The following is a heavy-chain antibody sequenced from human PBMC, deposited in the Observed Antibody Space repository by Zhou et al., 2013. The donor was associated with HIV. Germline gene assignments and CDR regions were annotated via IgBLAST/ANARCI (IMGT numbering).Heavy chain of an antibody. D-gene: IGHD3-16*01. CDR1: GGTFSSYV. Sequence: QVQLVQSGAEVKKPGSSVKVSCKASGGTFSSYVITWVRQAPGQGFEWMGWINPNSGGTNYAQKFQDRVTMTGDTSAGTVYLDLSGLRSDDTAVYYCGRDWGSYDAFDIWGQGTLVTVSS. J-gene: IGHJ3*02. V-gene: IGHV1-2*02. CDR3: GRDWGSYDAFDI. CDR2: INPNSGGT.